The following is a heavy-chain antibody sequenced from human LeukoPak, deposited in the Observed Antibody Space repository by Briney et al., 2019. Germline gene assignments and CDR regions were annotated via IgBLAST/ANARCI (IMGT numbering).Heavy chain of an antibody. V-gene: IGHV3-7*02. J-gene: IGHJ4*02. CDR2: IKQDGSEK. CDR1: GFSFSSSW. CDR3: ASLWDDGY. Sequence: GGSLSLSCAAPGFSFSSSWMTCVRQAPGKGLEWVATIKQDGSEKFYVNSVKGRFTISRDNTKDSLYLQMNSLRADDTAVYYCASLWDDGYWGQGTLVTVSS. D-gene: IGHD1-1*01.